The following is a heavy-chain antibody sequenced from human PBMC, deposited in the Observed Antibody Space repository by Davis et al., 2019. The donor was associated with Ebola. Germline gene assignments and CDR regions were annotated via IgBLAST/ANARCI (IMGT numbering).Heavy chain of an antibody. CDR1: GFTFDDYG. V-gene: IGHV3-7*03. Sequence: GESLKISCAASGFTFDDYGMSWVRQAPGKGLEWVANIKQGGSEKYYVDSVRGRFIISRDDAKNSLYLQMNSLKTEDTAVYYCTSTTVGGDYWGQGTLVTVSS. CDR3: TSTTVGGDY. D-gene: IGHD4-11*01. CDR2: IKQGGSEK. J-gene: IGHJ4*02.